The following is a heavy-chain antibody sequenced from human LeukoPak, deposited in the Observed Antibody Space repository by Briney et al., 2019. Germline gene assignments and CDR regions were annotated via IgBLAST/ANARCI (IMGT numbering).Heavy chain of an antibody. V-gene: IGHV3-7*01. D-gene: IGHD1-7*01. CDR1: GFTFSTSW. CDR3: AREDDWNYEDY. CDR2: IKQDGSEK. J-gene: IGHJ4*02. Sequence: GGSLRLSCVASGFTFSTSWMSWVRQAPGKGLEWVANIKQDGSEKYYVNSVKGRFTISRDNAKNSLYLQMNSLRAEDTAIYFCAREDDWNYEDYWGQGTLVTVSS.